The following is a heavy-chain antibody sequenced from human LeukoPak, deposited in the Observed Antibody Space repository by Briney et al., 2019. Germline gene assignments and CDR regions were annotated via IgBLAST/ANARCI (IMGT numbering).Heavy chain of an antibody. CDR1: VYTVTTYD. CDR2: MNPNSGNT. Sequence: ASVTVSYTPSVYTVTTYDINWVRQAAGQGREGMGWMNPNSGNTVYAQKFQRRVTVTRNTSISTAYMELSSLRSEHTAVYYCASYSNYVAFSCGQGTLVTASS. CDR3: ASYSNYVAFS. D-gene: IGHD4-11*01. V-gene: IGHV1-8*03. J-gene: IGHJ5*02.